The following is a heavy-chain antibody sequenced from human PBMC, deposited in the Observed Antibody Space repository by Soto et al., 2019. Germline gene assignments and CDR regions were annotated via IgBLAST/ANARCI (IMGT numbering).Heavy chain of an antibody. J-gene: IGHJ6*02. D-gene: IGHD3-10*01. CDR1: GYNFTSYW. CDR3: AGGGVRGVITRTRDYHGMDV. Sequence: PGESLKISCKGSGYNFTSYWIGWVRQMPGKGLEWMGIIYPGDSDTRYSPSFQGQVTISADKSISTAYLQWSSLKASDTAMYYCAGGGVRGVITRTRDYHGMDVWGQGTTVTVSS. V-gene: IGHV5-51*01. CDR2: IYPGDSDT.